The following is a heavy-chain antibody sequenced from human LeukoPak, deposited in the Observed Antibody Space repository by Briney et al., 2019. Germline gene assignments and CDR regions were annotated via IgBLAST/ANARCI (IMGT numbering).Heavy chain of an antibody. D-gene: IGHD3-10*01. Sequence: SVKVSCKASGCTFISYTISWVRQAPGQRLEWMGRIIPILGIANYAQKLQGRVTITEDKSTSTAYMARRSLRSEGTAGYYCAVVRGVMGTGTLVNYGMDVWGQGTTVTVSS. CDR2: IIPILGIA. CDR3: AVVRGVMGTGTLVNYGMDV. CDR1: GCTFISYT. J-gene: IGHJ6*02. V-gene: IGHV1-69*02.